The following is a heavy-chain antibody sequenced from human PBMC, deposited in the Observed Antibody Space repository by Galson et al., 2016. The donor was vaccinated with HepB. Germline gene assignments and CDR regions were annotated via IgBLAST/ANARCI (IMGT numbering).Heavy chain of an antibody. J-gene: IGHJ4*02. Sequence: SLRLSCAASGFTFTSYTMSWVRQAPGKGLECVATLSGSGLNTYYPESVRGRFTVSREIATSTLYLQINDLRAEDTAIYYCAKMREMATAKRAFDYWGQGTWSPSRQ. V-gene: IGHV3-23*01. CDR3: AKMREMATAKRAFDY. D-gene: IGHD5-24*01. CDR1: GFTFTSYT. CDR2: LSGSGLNT.